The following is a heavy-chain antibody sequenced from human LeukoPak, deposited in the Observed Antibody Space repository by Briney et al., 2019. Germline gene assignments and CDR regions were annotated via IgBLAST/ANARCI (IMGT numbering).Heavy chain of an antibody. CDR1: GYTFTSYG. V-gene: IGHV1-18*01. J-gene: IGHJ4*02. Sequence: ASVKVPCKASGYTFTSYGISWVRQAPGQGLEWMGWISAYNGNTNYAQKLQGRVTMTTDTSTSTAYMELRSLRSDDAAVYYCARFLDGYPLYYCDYWGQGSLVTVSS. CDR2: ISAYNGNT. CDR3: ARFLDGYPLYYCDY. D-gene: IGHD3-22*01.